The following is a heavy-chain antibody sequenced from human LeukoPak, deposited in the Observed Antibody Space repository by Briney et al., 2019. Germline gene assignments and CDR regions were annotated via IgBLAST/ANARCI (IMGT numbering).Heavy chain of an antibody. CDR2: IIPIFGTA. CDR1: GGTFSSYA. D-gene: IGHD3-16*01. Sequence: SVKVSCKASGGTFSSYAISWVRQAPGQGLEWMGGIIPIFGTANYAQKFQGRVTITKDESTSTAYMELSSLRSEDTAVYYCARESDYDYVWGSSTSWGQGTLVTVSS. CDR3: ARESDYDYVWGSSTS. J-gene: IGHJ4*02. V-gene: IGHV1-69*05.